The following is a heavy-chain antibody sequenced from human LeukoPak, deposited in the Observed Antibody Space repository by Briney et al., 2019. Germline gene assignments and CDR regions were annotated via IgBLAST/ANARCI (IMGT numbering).Heavy chain of an antibody. CDR3: AKDPYGDYFVWYFDL. CDR2: ITAGGHTI. D-gene: IGHD4-17*01. Sequence: PGGSLRLSYAASGFTFSDYYMTWIRQAPGKGLEWVSYITAGGHTIDYAGSVKGRFTISRDNAKNSLYLQMNSLRAEDTALYYCAKDPYGDYFVWYFDLWGRGTLVTVSS. J-gene: IGHJ2*01. V-gene: IGHV3-11*01. CDR1: GFTFSDYY.